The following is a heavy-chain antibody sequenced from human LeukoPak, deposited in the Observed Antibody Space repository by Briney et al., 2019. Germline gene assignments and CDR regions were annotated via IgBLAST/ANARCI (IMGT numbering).Heavy chain of an antibody. CDR2: ISSSGSTI. V-gene: IGHV3-11*01. D-gene: IGHD6-13*01. J-gene: IGHJ6*02. CDR3: ARIGVAAAGPKYYYYYGMDV. CDR1: GFTFSDYY. Sequence: NAGGSLRLSCAASGFTFSDYYMSWIRQAPGKGLEWVSYISSSGSTIYYADSVKGRFIISRDNAKNSLYLQMNSLRAEDTAVYYCARIGVAAAGPKYYYYYGMDVWGQGTTVTVSS.